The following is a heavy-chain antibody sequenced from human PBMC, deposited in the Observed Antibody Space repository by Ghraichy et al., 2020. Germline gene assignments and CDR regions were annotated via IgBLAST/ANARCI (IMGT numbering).Heavy chain of an antibody. CDR1: GGSISSSSYY. D-gene: IGHD2-2*01. Sequence: ESLNISCTVSGGSISSSSYYWGWIRQPPGKGLEWIGSLFYSGSTVYNPSLKSRVTISVDTSKNQFSLILSPVTAADTADYYCARHRFCTSTSCYPNDYYYYYMDVWGKGTTVTVSS. CDR2: LFYSGST. V-gene: IGHV4-39*01. CDR3: ARHRFCTSTSCYPNDYYYYYMDV. J-gene: IGHJ6*03.